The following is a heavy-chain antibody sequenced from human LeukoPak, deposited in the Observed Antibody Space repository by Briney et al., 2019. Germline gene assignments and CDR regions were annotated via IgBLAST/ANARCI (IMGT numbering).Heavy chain of an antibody. CDR2: IYTSGST. V-gene: IGHV4-4*07. Sequence: PSETLSLTCTVSGGSISSYYWSWIRQPAGKGLEWIGRIYTSGSTNYNPSLKSRVTRSVDTSKIQFYLKLSSVTAADTAVYYCARVVAVAAEYFDYWGQGTLVTVSS. CDR3: ARVVAVAAEYFDY. CDR1: GGSISSYY. J-gene: IGHJ4*02. D-gene: IGHD6-19*01.